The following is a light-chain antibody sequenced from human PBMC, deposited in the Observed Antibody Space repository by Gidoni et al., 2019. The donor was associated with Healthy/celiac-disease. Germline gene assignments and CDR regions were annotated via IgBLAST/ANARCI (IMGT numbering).Light chain of an antibody. CDR1: QGISNY. CDR3: QKYNSALWT. V-gene: IGKV1-27*01. Sequence: DIQLTQSPSSLSASVGDRVTITCRASQGISNYLAWYQQKPGKVPKLLIYAASTLQSGVPSRFSGSGSGTDFTLTISSLQPEAVATYYCQKYNSALWTFGQGTKVEIK. CDR2: AAS. J-gene: IGKJ1*01.